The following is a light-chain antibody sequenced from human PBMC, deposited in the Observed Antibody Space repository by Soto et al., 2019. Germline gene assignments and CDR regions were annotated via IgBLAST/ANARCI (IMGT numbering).Light chain of an antibody. CDR2: GAS. V-gene: IGKV3-15*01. CDR1: QSVNSN. CDR3: QQSDNWPRT. J-gene: IGKJ1*01. Sequence: EIVMAQSPATLSGSPGERATLSCRASQSVNSNLAWYQQRPGQAPRLLIYGASTRATGIPARFSGSGSGTEFTLTISSLQSGDFAVYYCQQSDNWPRTFGQGTKVDIK.